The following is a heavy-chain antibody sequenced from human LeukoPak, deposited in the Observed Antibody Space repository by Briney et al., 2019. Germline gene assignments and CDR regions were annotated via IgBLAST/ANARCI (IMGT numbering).Heavy chain of an antibody. CDR3: ARDSPQPVGGSQNDY. CDR2: ISSSSSYI. D-gene: IGHD4-23*01. Sequence: GGSLRLSCAASGFTFSSYSMNWVRRAPGKGLEWVSSISSSSSYIYYADSVKGRFTISRDNAKNSLYLQMSSLRAEDTAVYYCARDSPQPVGGSQNDYWGQGTLVTVSS. CDR1: GFTFSSYS. V-gene: IGHV3-21*01. J-gene: IGHJ4*02.